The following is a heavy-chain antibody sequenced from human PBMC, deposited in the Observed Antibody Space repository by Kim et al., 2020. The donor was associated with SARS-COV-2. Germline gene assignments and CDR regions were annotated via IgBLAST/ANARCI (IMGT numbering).Heavy chain of an antibody. Sequence: GGSLRLSCTASGFTFSSYEMNWVRQAPGKGLEWVSYLIGSGTTIYYADSVRGRFTISRDNDKNSLFLQMNSLRAEDTAVYYCARGPNYSPFEYWVQGTL. CDR3: ARGPNYSPFEY. CDR2: LIGSGTTI. CDR1: GFTFSSYE. J-gene: IGHJ4*02. D-gene: IGHD4-4*01. V-gene: IGHV3-48*03.